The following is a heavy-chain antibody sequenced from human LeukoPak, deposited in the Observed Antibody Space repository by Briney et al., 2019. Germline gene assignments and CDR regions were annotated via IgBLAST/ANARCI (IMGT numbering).Heavy chain of an antibody. CDR1: GFTFSCYA. CDR3: ARENFNGWGPYFDY. CDR2: ISYDGSNK. Sequence: GGSLRLSCSASGFTFSCYAMHWVRQAPGKGLEWVAVISYDGSNKYYADSVKGRFTISRDNSKNTLYLQVNSLRAEDTAVYYCARENFNGWGPYFDYWGQGTLVTVSS. D-gene: IGHD2-21*02. V-gene: IGHV3-30-3*01. J-gene: IGHJ4*02.